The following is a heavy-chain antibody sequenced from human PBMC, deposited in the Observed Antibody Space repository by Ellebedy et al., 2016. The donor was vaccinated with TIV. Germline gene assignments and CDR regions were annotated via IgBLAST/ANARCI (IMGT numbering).Heavy chain of an antibody. V-gene: IGHV3-33*01. J-gene: IGHJ6*02. CDR1: GFTFSSYG. D-gene: IGHD3-10*01. Sequence: PGGSLRLSCAASGFTFSSYGMHWVRQAPGKGLEWVAVIWYDGSNKYYADSVKGRFTISRDNSKNTLYLQMNSLRAEDTAVYYCAREHFGSGSYYLGCMDVWGQGTTVTVSS. CDR3: AREHFGSGSYYLGCMDV. CDR2: IWYDGSNK.